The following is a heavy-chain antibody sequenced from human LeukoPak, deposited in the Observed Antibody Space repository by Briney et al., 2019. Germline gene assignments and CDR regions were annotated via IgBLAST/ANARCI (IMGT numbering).Heavy chain of an antibody. Sequence: PGGSLRLSCVVSGFTFSRYWMSWVRQAPGKGLEWVANIKEDGGKKDYVDSVKGRFTISRDNAKNSLYLEMNSLRAEDTAVYYCARDEVGGSYAYWGQGTLVTVSS. CDR2: IKEDGGKK. CDR1: GFTFSRYW. CDR3: ARDEVGGSYAY. J-gene: IGHJ4*02. D-gene: IGHD1-26*01. V-gene: IGHV3-7*01.